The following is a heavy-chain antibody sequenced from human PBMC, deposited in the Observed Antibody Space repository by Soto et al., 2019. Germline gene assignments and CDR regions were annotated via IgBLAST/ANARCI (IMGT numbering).Heavy chain of an antibody. CDR2: IYYSGST. CDR3: ARVVAAAYYYYGMDV. V-gene: IGHV4-59*01. D-gene: IGHD6-13*01. CDR1: GGSISSYY. Sequence: SETLSLTCTVSGGSISSYYWSWIRQPPGKGLEWIGYIYYSGSTNYNPSLKSRVTISVDTSKNQFSLKLSSVTAADTAVYYCARVVAAAYYYYGMDVWGQGTT. J-gene: IGHJ6*02.